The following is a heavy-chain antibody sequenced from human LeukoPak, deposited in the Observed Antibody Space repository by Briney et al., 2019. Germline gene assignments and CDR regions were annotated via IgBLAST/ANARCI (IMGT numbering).Heavy chain of an antibody. CDR2: ISGYNGNT. CDR1: GCTFTNYG. J-gene: IGHJ4*02. V-gene: IGHV1-18*01. CDR3: ARDLSLGRHDYGEPFDY. D-gene: IGHD4-17*01. Sequence: GASVKVSCKTSGCTFTNYGISWVRQAPGQGPEWMGWISGYNGNTNYVQKFKGRVTMTTDTSTSTAYIELRSLRSDDTAFYYCARDLSLGRHDYGEPFDYWGQGTLVTVSS.